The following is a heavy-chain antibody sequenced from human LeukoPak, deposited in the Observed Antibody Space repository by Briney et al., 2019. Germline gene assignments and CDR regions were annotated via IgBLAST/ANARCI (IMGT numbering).Heavy chain of an antibody. J-gene: IGHJ3*02. CDR2: ISGSGGST. Sequence: PGGSLRLSCAASGFTFSSYAMSWVRQAPGKGLEWVSAISGSGGSTYYADSVKGRFTISRDNSKNTLCLQMNSLRAEDTAVYYCVRLAAELSLLEAFDMWGQGTVVTVSS. D-gene: IGHD3-16*02. V-gene: IGHV3-23*01. CDR3: VRLAAELSLLEAFDM. CDR1: GFTFSSYA.